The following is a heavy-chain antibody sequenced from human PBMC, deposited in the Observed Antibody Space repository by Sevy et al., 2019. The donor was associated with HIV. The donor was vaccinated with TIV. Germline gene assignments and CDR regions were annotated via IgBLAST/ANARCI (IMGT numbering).Heavy chain of an antibody. J-gene: IGHJ6*02. CDR2: IYNDGNT. V-gene: IGHV3-53*01. D-gene: IGHD3-3*01. CDR1: GFTVSSNY. Sequence: GGSLRLSCAASGFTVSSNYMSWVRQAPGKGLEWVSVIYNDGNTYYADSVKGRFTISRDNSKNTVYLQMNSLRAEDTAVYYCARGLILELSRYGMDVWGQGTTVTVSS. CDR3: ARGLILELSRYGMDV.